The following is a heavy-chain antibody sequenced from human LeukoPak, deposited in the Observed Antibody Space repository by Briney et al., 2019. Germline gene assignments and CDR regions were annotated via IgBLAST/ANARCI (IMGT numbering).Heavy chain of an antibody. D-gene: IGHD3-22*01. Sequence: PSETLSLTCAVYGGSFSGYYWSWIRQPPGRGLEWIGEINHSGSTDYNPSLKSRVTISVDTSKTQFSLKLRSVTAADTAVYYCARATYYYDSSGYYLDYWGQGTLVTVSS. CDR1: GGSFSGYY. J-gene: IGHJ4*02. CDR3: ARATYYYDSSGYYLDY. CDR2: INHSGST. V-gene: IGHV4-34*01.